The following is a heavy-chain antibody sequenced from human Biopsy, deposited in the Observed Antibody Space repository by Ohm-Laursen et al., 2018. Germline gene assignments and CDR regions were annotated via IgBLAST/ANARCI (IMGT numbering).Heavy chain of an antibody. Sequence: GSLRLSCAVSGFIFSTYTMNWVRQAPGEGLEWVSSISSRSSDIYYADSVKGRFTISRDNAKNSLYLQMNSLRVEDTAVYYCARSVGIMAAPIDYWGQGTLVTVSS. J-gene: IGHJ4*02. D-gene: IGHD3-16*01. CDR2: ISSRSSDI. CDR1: GFIFSTYT. CDR3: ARSVGIMAAPIDY. V-gene: IGHV3-21*04.